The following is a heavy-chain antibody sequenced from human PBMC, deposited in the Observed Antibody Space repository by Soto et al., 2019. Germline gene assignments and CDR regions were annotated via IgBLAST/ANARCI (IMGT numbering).Heavy chain of an antibody. J-gene: IGHJ6*03. D-gene: IGHD4-4*01. CDR1: GYTFTSYD. CDR2: MNPNSGNT. V-gene: IGHV1-8*01. Sequence: GSVKVSCKASGYTFTSYDISGVRQATGQGLEWMGWMNPNSGNTGYAQKFQGRVTMTRNTSISTAYMELSSLRSEDTAVYYCVRVISNYEGYYYYMDVWGKGTTVTSP. CDR3: VRVISNYEGYYYYMDV.